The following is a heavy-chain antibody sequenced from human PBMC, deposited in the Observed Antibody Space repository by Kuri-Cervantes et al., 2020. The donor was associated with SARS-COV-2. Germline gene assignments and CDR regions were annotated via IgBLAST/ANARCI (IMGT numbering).Heavy chain of an antibody. CDR1: GFTFADYW. D-gene: IGHD6-19*01. V-gene: IGHV3-7*03. Sequence: GGSLRLSCSVSGFTFADYWMAWVRQAPGGGLETVANIKYDESEKHHLDSVKGRFIISRDNAENSLFLQMNSLRVEDTAMYYCVRKPAVGFDFWGLGTLVTVSS. CDR3: VRKPAVGFDF. CDR2: IKYDESEK. J-gene: IGHJ4*02.